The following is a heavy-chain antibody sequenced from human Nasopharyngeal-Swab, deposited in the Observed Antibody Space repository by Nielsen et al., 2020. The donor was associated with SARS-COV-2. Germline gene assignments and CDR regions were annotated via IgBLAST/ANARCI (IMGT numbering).Heavy chain of an antibody. CDR3: ARVSGFGELLYYYYYMDV. V-gene: IGHV3-21*01. CDR1: GFMFSDYS. D-gene: IGHD3-10*01. CDR2: ISSVNTYI. J-gene: IGHJ6*03. Sequence: GGSLRLSCEGFGFMFSDYSLNWVRQAPGKGLEWVSSISSVNTYIYYADSVRGRFSISRDNSKNTLYLQMNSLRAEDTAVYYCARVSGFGELLYYYYYMDVWGKGTTVTVSS.